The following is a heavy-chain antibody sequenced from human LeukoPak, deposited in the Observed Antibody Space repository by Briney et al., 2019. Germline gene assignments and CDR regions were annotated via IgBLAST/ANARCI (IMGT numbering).Heavy chain of an antibody. CDR2: FDPEDGEA. J-gene: IGHJ4*02. V-gene: IGHV1-24*01. Sequence: GASVKVSCKVSGYTLTELCMHWVRQAPGKGLEWMGGFDPEDGEAIYAQKFQGRVTMTEDTSTDTAYMELSSLRSEDTAVYYCATGYCSSTSCLYPFDCWGQGTLVTGSS. D-gene: IGHD2-2*01. CDR1: GYTLTELC. CDR3: ATGYCSSTSCLYPFDC.